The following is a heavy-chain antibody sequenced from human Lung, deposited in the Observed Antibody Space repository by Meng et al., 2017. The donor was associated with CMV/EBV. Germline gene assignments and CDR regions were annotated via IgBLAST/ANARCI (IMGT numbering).Heavy chain of an antibody. CDR1: GDSIISANW. Sequence: SETLSLXCVVSGDSIISANWWSWVRQPPGKGLEWIGEMSHSGSSNYDPSLKSRVSISIDKSKNHFSLNLISVTAADTAVYYCARHMALAGSRGFDSWGQGTLVTFSS. J-gene: IGHJ4*02. CDR2: MSHSGSS. CDR3: ARHMALAGSRGFDS. V-gene: IGHV4-4*02. D-gene: IGHD2-21*01.